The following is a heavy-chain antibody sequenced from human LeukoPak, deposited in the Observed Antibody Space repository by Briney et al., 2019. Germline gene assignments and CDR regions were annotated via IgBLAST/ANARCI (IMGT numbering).Heavy chain of an antibody. CDR3: ARDSGSGWFYEAFDI. V-gene: IGHV4-61*02. Sequence: SQTLSLTCTVSGGSVSSGTYYWSWIRQPAGKGLEWIGRIYTSGSTNYNPSLKSRITISIDTSKNQFPLKLSSVTAADTAVYYCARDSGSGWFYEAFDIWGQGTIVIVSS. J-gene: IGHJ3*02. CDR1: GGSVSSGTYY. D-gene: IGHD6-19*01. CDR2: IYTSGST.